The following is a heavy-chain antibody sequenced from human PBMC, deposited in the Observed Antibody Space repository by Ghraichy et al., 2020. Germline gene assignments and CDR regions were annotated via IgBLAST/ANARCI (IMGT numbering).Heavy chain of an antibody. CDR3: ARVTGSIYSGFEKVDY. Sequence: ASVKVSCKASGYTFTSYYMHWVRQAPGQGLEWMGIINPTGGSTNYAQSFQGRVTMTRDTSTSTVYMELSSLRSEDTAVYYCARVTGSIYSGFEKVDYWGQGTLVTVSS. D-gene: IGHD5-12*01. CDR2: INPTGGST. V-gene: IGHV1-46*03. J-gene: IGHJ4*02. CDR1: GYTFTSYY.